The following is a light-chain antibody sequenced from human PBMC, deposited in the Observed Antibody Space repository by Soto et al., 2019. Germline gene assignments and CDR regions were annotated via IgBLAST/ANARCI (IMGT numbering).Light chain of an antibody. CDR3: QSYDSSLGGSV. J-gene: IGLJ3*02. Sequence: QSVLTQPPSVSGAPGQRVTISCTGSSSNIGAGYDVHWYQQLPGTAPKLLIYGNSNRPSGVPDRFSGSKSGTSASLAITGLEAEDGADYSPQSYDSSLGGSVFGGGTKPPVL. CDR1: SSNIGAGYD. V-gene: IGLV1-40*01. CDR2: GNS.